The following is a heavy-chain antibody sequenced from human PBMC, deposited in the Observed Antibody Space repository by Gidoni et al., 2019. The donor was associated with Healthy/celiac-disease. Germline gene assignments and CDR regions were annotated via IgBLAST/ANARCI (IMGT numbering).Heavy chain of an antibody. Sequence: QVQLVESGGGVVQPGRSLRLSCAASGFTFSSYGMHWVRQAPGKGLEWVAVIWYDGSNKYYADSVKGRFTISRDNSKNTLYLQMNSLRAEDTAVYYCARDGGDSSSWFMLDYWGQGTLVTVSS. CDR2: IWYDGSNK. J-gene: IGHJ4*02. D-gene: IGHD6-13*01. CDR3: ARDGGDSSSWFMLDY. CDR1: GFTFSSYG. V-gene: IGHV3-33*08.